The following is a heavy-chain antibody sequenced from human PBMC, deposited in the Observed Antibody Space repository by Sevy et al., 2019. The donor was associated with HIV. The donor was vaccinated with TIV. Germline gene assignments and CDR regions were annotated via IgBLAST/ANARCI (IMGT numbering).Heavy chain of an antibody. CDR1: GFTFSSYG. CDR3: ARNLPGIAVAGAIDY. V-gene: IGHV3-33*01. D-gene: IGHD6-19*01. Sequence: GGSLRLSCAASGFTFSSYGMHWVRQAPGKGLEWVAVIWYDGSNKYYADSVKGRFTISRDNSKNTLYLQMNGLRAEDTAVYYCARNLPGIAVAGAIDYWGQGTLVTVSS. CDR2: IWYDGSNK. J-gene: IGHJ4*02.